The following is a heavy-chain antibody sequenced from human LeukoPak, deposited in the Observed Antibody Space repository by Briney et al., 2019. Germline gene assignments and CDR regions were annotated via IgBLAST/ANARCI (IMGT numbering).Heavy chain of an antibody. Sequence: SETLSLTCGVSGGSISSNNWWSWVRQPPGQGLEWIGEIYHSGSANYNPALKSRATISVDKSKNQLSLKLISVTAADTAVYYCARDVGTALVTGDYWGQGTLVTVSS. CDR1: GGSISSNNW. D-gene: IGHD5-18*01. J-gene: IGHJ4*02. CDR2: IYHSGSA. V-gene: IGHV4-4*02. CDR3: ARDVGTALVTGDY.